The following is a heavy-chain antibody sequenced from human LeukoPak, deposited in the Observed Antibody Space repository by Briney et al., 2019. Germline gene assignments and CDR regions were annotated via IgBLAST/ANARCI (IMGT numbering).Heavy chain of an antibody. CDR1: GFTVSSNY. CDR2: ISYDGSNK. CDR3: AKGQIGYYYDSSGYYLSGFDY. V-gene: IGHV3-30*18. Sequence: GGSLRLSCAASGFTVSSNYMSWVRQAPGKGLEWVAVISYDGSNKYYADSVKGRFTISRDNSKNTLYLQMNSLRAEDTAVYYCAKGQIGYYYDSSGYYLSGFDYWGQGTLVTVSS. J-gene: IGHJ4*02. D-gene: IGHD3-22*01.